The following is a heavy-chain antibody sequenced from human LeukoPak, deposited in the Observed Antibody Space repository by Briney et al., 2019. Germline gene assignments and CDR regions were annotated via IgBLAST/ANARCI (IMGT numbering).Heavy chain of an antibody. CDR2: IIHDGST. CDR1: GGSFNGYY. Sequence: SETLSLTCAVFGGSFNGYYWTWIRQPPGKGLEWIGEIIHDGSTNYNPSLKSRVNISIDTSKIQFSLNLSSVTAADTAVYYCARGLASGYRPIPFDYWGQGTLVTVSS. V-gene: IGHV4-34*12. CDR3: ARGLASGYRPIPFDY. J-gene: IGHJ4*02. D-gene: IGHD3-3*01.